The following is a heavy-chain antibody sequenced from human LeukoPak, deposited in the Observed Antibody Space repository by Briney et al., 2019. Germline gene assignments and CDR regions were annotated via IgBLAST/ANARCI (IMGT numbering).Heavy chain of an antibody. V-gene: IGHV3-74*01. CDR1: GFTFSSYW. CDR2: INSDGSST. J-gene: IGHJ4*02. Sequence: PGGSLRLSCAASGFTFSSYWMRWVRQAPGKGLVWVSRINSDGSSTSYADSVKGRFTISRDNAKNTLYLQMNSLRAEDTAVFYCARDPENNYFDYWGQGTLVTVSS. CDR3: ARDPENNYFDY.